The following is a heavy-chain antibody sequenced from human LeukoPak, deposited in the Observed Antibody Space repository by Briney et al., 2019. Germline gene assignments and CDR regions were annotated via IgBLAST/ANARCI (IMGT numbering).Heavy chain of an antibody. CDR1: GGSISSISYY. V-gene: IGHV4-39*07. Sequence: SETLSLTCTVSGGSISSISYYWAWIRQPPGKGLEWIGSIYYSGSTYYNPSLKSRVTISVDTSKNQFSLNLSSVTAADTAVYFCARDEGSSYPFDYWGQGTLVTVSS. CDR2: IYYSGST. J-gene: IGHJ4*02. D-gene: IGHD2-2*01. CDR3: ARDEGSSYPFDY.